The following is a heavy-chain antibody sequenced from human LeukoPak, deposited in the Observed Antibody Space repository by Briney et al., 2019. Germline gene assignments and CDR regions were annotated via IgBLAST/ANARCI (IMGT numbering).Heavy chain of an antibody. V-gene: IGHV3-7*01. Sequence: PGGSLRLSCAASGFRFSSQWMSWVRQAPGKGLEWVAIVNQGGTGKYYVDSVKGRFTISRDNAENSLYLQMNSLRAGDTAVYYCARAAYSSTWYSRYFDLWGRGTLVTVS. CDR2: VNQGGTGK. D-gene: IGHD6-13*01. CDR3: ARAAYSSTWYSRYFDL. CDR1: GFRFSSQW. J-gene: IGHJ2*01.